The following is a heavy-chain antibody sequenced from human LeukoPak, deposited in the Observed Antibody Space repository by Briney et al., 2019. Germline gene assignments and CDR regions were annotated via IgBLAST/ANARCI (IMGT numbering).Heavy chain of an antibody. D-gene: IGHD6-19*01. V-gene: IGHV3-53*01. J-gene: IGHJ4*02. CDR1: GFTFSRAW. Sequence: GGSLRLSCAASGFTFSRAWMSWVRQAPGKGLEWVSVIHDSGTTYYADSVKGRFLIFRDTSKNTVDLQMNSLRVEDTAVYYCAGRRSSGWYAYWGQGTLVTVSS. CDR2: IHDSGTT. CDR3: AGRRSSGWYAY.